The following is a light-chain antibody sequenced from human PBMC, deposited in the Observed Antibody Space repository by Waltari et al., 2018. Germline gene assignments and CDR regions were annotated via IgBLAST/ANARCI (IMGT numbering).Light chain of an antibody. J-gene: IGLJ2*01. Sequence: QSVLTQPPSASGNPGQRVTIPCSGTYSNMGSHSANWFQHPPGTAPRLVIHSDSHRPSGIPDRFSGSKSGTSASLAISGLRSEDEADYYCASWDDILIGRLFGGGTKLTVL. CDR1: YSNMGSHS. CDR2: SDS. V-gene: IGLV1-47*01. CDR3: ASWDDILIGRL.